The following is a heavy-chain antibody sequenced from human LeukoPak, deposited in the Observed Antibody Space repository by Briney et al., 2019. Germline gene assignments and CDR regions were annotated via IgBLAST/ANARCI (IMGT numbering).Heavy chain of an antibody. D-gene: IGHD6-19*01. V-gene: IGHV3-30*18. Sequence: SLRLSCAASGFTFSNYGMHWVRQAPGKGLEWVAVIAYDGSNEYYAEFVKGRFAISRDNSKNTLYLQMYSLRAEDTAVYFCAKDQGIAVAGTDDAFDIWGQGTRDTVSS. CDR1: GFTFSNYG. J-gene: IGHJ3*02. CDR2: IAYDGSNE. CDR3: AKDQGIAVAGTDDAFDI.